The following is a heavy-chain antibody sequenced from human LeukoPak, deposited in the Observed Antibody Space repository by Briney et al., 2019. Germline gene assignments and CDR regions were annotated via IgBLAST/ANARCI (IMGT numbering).Heavy chain of an antibody. CDR1: GGSISSGTYY. D-gene: IGHD6-19*01. Sequence: PSQTLSLTCTVSGGSISSGTYYWNWIRQPAGKGLEWIGRIETSGTTNYNPSLKSRLTISVDTSKNQISLKLSSVTAADTAVYYCARDLGSGWYDYWGQGTLVTVSS. J-gene: IGHJ4*02. CDR2: IETSGTT. V-gene: IGHV4-61*02. CDR3: ARDLGSGWYDY.